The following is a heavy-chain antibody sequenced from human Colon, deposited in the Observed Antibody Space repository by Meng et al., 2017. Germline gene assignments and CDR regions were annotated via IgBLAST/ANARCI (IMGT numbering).Heavy chain of an antibody. CDR1: GGSISSGDYY. J-gene: IGHJ5*02. CDR3: ARDRKHYGERGWFDP. CDR2: IYYSGST. D-gene: IGHD4-17*01. Sequence: QVQLQASGHGLVQPSQTLSLTCTVSGGSISSGDYYWSWIRQPPGKGLEWIGYIYYSGSTYSNASLKSRVTISIDRSKNQFSLKLSSVTAADTAVYYCARDRKHYGERGWFDPWGQGTLVTVSS. V-gene: IGHV4-30-4*01.